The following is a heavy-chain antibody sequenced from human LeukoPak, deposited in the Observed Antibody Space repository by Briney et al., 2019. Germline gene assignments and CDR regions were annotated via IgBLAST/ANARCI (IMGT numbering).Heavy chain of an antibody. CDR3: ARDRRLSYGYLSGPYYRSYGMDV. CDR1: GGSISSGGYY. D-gene: IGHD5-18*01. V-gene: IGHV4-31*03. J-gene: IGHJ6*02. CDR2: IYYSGST. Sequence: SETLSLTCTVSGGSISSGGYYWSWIRQHPGKGLEWIGYIYYSGSTYYNPSLKSRVTISVDTSKNQFSLKLSSVTAADTAVYYCARDRRLSYGYLSGPYYRSYGMDVWGQGTTVTVSS.